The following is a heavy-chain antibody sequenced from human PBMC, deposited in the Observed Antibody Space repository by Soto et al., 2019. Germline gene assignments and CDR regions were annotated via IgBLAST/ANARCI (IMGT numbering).Heavy chain of an antibody. J-gene: IGHJ4*02. CDR2: IRSDGSTT. D-gene: IGHD3-10*01. CDR3: ARGECNRGLEY. V-gene: IGHV3-74*01. CDR1: GFTFRSYW. Sequence: GGSLRLSCAASGFTFRSYWMHWVRQVPGKGLVWVSRIRSDGSTTTYADSVKGRFTISRDNARNTLYLQMNSLRAEDTAVYYCARGECNRGLEYWGQGALVTVSS.